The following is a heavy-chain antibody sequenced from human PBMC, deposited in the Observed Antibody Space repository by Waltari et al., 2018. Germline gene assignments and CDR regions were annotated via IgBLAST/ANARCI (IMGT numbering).Heavy chain of an antibody. CDR1: GFTVRSNY. D-gene: IGHD5-12*01. CDR2: IYSGGST. Sequence: EVQLVESGGGLIQPGGSLRLSCAASGFTVRSNYMSWVRQAPGKGLEWVSVIYSGGSTYNADSVKGRFTISRDNSKNTLYLQMNSLRAEDTAVYYCARDVLWLRPYGMDVWGQGTTVTVSS. V-gene: IGHV3-53*01. J-gene: IGHJ6*02. CDR3: ARDVLWLRPYGMDV.